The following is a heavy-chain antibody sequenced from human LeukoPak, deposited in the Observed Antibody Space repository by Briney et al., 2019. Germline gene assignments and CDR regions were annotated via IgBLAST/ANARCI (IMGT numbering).Heavy chain of an antibody. J-gene: IGHJ4*02. V-gene: IGHV3-23*01. Sequence: QTGGSLRLSCAASGFTFSSYGVNWVRQAPGKGLEWVSGINGGGTDTYYADSVKGRFTISRDNSKNTLYLQLNSLRAEDTAVYFCAKNMRGSSWYEDWGQGALVIVSS. CDR1: GFTFSSYG. CDR3: AKNMRGSSWYED. CDR2: INGGGTDT. D-gene: IGHD6-13*01.